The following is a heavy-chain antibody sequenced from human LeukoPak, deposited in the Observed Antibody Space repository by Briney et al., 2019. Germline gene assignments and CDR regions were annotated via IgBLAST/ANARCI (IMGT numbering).Heavy chain of an antibody. CDR1: GDSISSGGYS. J-gene: IGHJ3*02. Sequence: PSQTLSLTCGVSGDSISSGGYSWSWIRQPPGKGLERIGNIYHSGSIYYNPSLKSRVTISVDRSKHQFSLKLSSVTAADTAIYYCARGGYYDSKRAPAFDIWGQGTMVTVSS. D-gene: IGHD3-16*01. V-gene: IGHV4-30-2*01. CDR3: ARGGYYDSKRAPAFDI. CDR2: IYHSGSI.